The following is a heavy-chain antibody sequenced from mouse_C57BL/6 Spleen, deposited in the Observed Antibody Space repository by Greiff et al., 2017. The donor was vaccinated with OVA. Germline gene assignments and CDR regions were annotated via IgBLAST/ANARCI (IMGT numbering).Heavy chain of an antibody. J-gene: IGHJ4*01. V-gene: IGHV5-17*01. Sequence: EVQLVESGGGLVKPGGSLKLSCAASGFTFSDYGMHWVRQAPEKGLEWVAYISSGSSTIYYADTVKGRFTISRDNAKNTLFLQMTSLRSEDTAMYYCAKGYGSRGEAMDYWGQGTSVTVSS. CDR3: AKGYGSRGEAMDY. CDR1: GFTFSDYG. D-gene: IGHD1-1*01. CDR2: ISSGSSTI.